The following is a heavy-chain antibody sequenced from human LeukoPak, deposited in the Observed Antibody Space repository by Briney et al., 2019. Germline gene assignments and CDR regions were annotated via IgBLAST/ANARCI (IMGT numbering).Heavy chain of an antibody. J-gene: IGHJ4*02. D-gene: IGHD3-9*01. CDR1: GGTFSSYA. V-gene: IGHV1-69*13. CDR3: ARSYRDYYILTGYYARVDY. CDR2: IIPIFGTA. Sequence: GASVKVSCKASGGTFSSYAISWVRQAPGQGLEWMGGIIPIFGTANYAQKFQGRGTITADESTSTAYMQQSSLRSEDTAVYYCARSYRDYYILTGYYARVDYWGQGALVTVSS.